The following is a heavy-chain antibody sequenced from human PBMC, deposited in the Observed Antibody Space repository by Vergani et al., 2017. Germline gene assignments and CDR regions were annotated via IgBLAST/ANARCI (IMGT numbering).Heavy chain of an antibody. V-gene: IGHV4-61*01. CDR2: IYYSGST. J-gene: IGHJ6*02. CDR3: ARVLLWFGESPREVYYYGMDV. CDR1: GGSVSSGSYY. D-gene: IGHD3-10*01. Sequence: QVQLQESGPGLVKPSETLSLTCTVSGGSVSSGSYYWSWIRQPPGKGLEWIGYIYYSGSTNYNPSLKSRVTISVDTSKNQFSLKLSSVTAADTAVYYCARVLLWFGESPREVYYYGMDVWGQGTTVTVSS.